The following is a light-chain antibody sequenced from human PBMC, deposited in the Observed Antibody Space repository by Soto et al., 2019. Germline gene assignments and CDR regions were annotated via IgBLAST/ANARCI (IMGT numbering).Light chain of an antibody. Sequence: DIQMTQSPSSLSASVGDRVTITCRASQDIGSNLAWYQQKPEKAPKSLSYFASTLQSGVPSRFSASGYGTDLTLTISSLQPEDFATYYCQQFRSFPSSFRQGTRLAIK. J-gene: IGKJ5*01. CDR3: QQFRSFPSS. V-gene: IGKV1D-16*01. CDR1: QDIGSN. CDR2: FAS.